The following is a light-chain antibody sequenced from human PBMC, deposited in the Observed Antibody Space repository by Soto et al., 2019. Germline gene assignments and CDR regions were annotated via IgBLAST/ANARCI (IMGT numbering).Light chain of an antibody. CDR3: MQALQTAYT. J-gene: IGKJ2*01. Sequence: IGMTQSPLSLPVTPGEPASISCRSSQSLLHRNGYHYLDWYLQKPGQSPQLLIYLGSNRASGVPDRFSGSGSGTDFTLKISRVEAEDVGVYYCMQALQTAYTFGQGTKLEIK. CDR1: QSLLHRNGYHY. CDR2: LGS. V-gene: IGKV2-28*01.